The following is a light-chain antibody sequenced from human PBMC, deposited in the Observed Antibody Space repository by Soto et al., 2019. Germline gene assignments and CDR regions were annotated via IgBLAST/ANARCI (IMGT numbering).Light chain of an antibody. Sequence: QSALTQPASVSGSPGQSITISCTGTSSDVGTYDLVSWCQHHPGAAPKLIIYEATRRPSGISNRFSGSKSGNTASLTISGLQAEDEADYYCCSFAGSNSWVFGGGTQLTVL. CDR1: SSDVGTYDL. J-gene: IGLJ3*02. CDR2: EAT. CDR3: CSFAGSNSWV. V-gene: IGLV2-23*01.